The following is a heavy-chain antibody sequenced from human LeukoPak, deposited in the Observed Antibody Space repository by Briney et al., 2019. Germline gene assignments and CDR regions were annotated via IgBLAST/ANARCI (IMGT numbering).Heavy chain of an antibody. CDR2: ISGSCSNT. CDR3: AKYPASGGYFDY. D-gene: IGHD6-13*01. V-gene: IGHV3-23*01. Sequence: GGSLRLSCAASGFTFSTYSMIWVRLSPGKGREWFSCISGSCSNTYYADPVKGRFTISRDNSNNTLYLQMNSLRVEDTAVFYCAKYPASGGYFDYWGQGNLVTVSS. CDR1: GFTFSTYS. J-gene: IGHJ4*02.